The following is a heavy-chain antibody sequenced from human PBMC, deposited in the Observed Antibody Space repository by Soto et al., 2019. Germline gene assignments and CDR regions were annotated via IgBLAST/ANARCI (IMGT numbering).Heavy chain of an antibody. CDR3: ARDLLQGDYYYAMDV. CDR1: GFTVSSNY. V-gene: IGHV3-53*01. D-gene: IGHD1-26*01. J-gene: IGHJ6*02. Sequence: GGSLRLSCAASGFTVSSNYMSWVRQAPGKGLDWVSVIYSGGSTYYADSVKGRFTISRDNSKNTLYLQMNSLRAGDTAVYYCARDLLQGDYYYAMDVWGQGTTVTV. CDR2: IYSGGST.